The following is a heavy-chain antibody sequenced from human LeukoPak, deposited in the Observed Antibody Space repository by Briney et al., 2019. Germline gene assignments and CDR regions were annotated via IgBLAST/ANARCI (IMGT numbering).Heavy chain of an antibody. D-gene: IGHD3-3*01. CDR1: GYTLTELS. CDR3: AREDTIFGVGDAFDI. J-gene: IGHJ3*02. Sequence: ASVKVSCKVSGYTLTELSMHWVRQAPGKGLEWMGGFDPEDGETIYAQKFQGRVTMTRDMSTSTVYMELSSLRSEDTAVYYCAREDTIFGVGDAFDIWGQGTMVTVSS. V-gene: IGHV1-24*01. CDR2: FDPEDGET.